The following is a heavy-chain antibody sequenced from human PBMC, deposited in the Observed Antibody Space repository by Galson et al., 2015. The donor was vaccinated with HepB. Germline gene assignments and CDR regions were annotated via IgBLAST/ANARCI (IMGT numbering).Heavy chain of an antibody. CDR3: ARSLGYNTNWCDH. V-gene: IGHV1-8*01. CDR2: MNPGSGNT. D-gene: IGHD1-14*01. J-gene: IGHJ5*02. Sequence: SVKVSCKVSGYTFASFDINWVRQATGQGLEWMGWMNPGSGNTGYARKFQGRVTMTRDTSINTAYMELSSLTSEDTAVYYCARSLGYNTNWCDHWGQGVLVTVST. CDR1: GYTFASFD.